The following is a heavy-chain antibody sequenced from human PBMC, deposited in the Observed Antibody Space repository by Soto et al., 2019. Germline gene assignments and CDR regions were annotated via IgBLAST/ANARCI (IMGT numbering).Heavy chain of an antibody. CDR2: IYYSGST. CDR3: ARSSISKKIDY. Sequence: QVQLQESGPGLVKPSQTLTLTCSVSGGSINSGGYYWTWIRQHPGKGLEWIGNIYYSGSTSYKPSRKIRVTISIDTSKTHFSLKLSSVTAADTAVYYCARSSISKKIDYWGQGTLVTVSS. V-gene: IGHV4-31*03. J-gene: IGHJ4*02. CDR1: GGSINSGGYY. D-gene: IGHD2-2*01.